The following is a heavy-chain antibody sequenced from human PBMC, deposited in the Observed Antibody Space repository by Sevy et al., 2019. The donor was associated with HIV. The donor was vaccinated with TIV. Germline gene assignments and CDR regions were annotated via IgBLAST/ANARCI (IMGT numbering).Heavy chain of an antibody. Sequence: GGSLRLSCVASGFTFSRYAMSWVRQAPGKGLKWVSALGGSVDMTYYSDFVKGRFTISRDNSKNTLYLQMNSLRAEDTAVYYCARVVEALAGYYYGMDVWGHGTTVTVSS. V-gene: IGHV3-23*01. J-gene: IGHJ6*02. CDR3: ARVVEALAGYYYGMDV. CDR1: GFTFSRYA. CDR2: LGGSVDMT. D-gene: IGHD1-26*01.